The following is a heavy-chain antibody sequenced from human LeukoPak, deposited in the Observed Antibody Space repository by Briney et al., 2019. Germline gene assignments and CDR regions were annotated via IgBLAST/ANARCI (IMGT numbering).Heavy chain of an antibody. J-gene: IGHJ4*02. V-gene: IGHV4-59*01. CDR1: GGSISSYY. D-gene: IGHD1-26*01. CDR3: ARAPREYFDY. CDR2: IYYSGST. Sequence: DPSETLSLTCTVSGGSISSYYWSWIRQPPGKGLEWIGYIYYSGSTNYNPSLKSRVTISVDTSKNQFSLKLSSVTAADTAVYYCARAPREYFDYWGQGTLVTVSS.